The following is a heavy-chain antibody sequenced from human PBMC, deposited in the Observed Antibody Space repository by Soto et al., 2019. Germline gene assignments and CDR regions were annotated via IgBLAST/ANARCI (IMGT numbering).Heavy chain of an antibody. CDR1: GGSISSYY. V-gene: IGHV4-59*01. CDR3: ARSYSYGFGTNRHYYYYGMDV. J-gene: IGHJ6*02. D-gene: IGHD5-18*01. Sequence: SETLSLTCTVSGGSISSYYWSWIRQPPGKGLAWIGYIYYSGSTNYNPSLKSRVTISVDTSKNQFSLKLSSVTAADTAVYYCARSYSYGFGTNRHYYYYGMDVWGQGTTVTVSS. CDR2: IYYSGST.